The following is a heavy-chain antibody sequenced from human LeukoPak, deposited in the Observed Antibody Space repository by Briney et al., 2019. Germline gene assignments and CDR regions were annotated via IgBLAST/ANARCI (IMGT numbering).Heavy chain of an antibody. CDR2: ISSSSSYI. D-gene: IGHD5-18*01. CDR1: GFTFSSYS. CDR3: ARDRSYGFDY. Sequence: PAGSLRLSCAASGFTFSSYSMNWVRQAPGKGLEWVSSISSSSSYIYYADSVKGRFTISRDNAKNSLFLQMNSLRAEDTALYYCARDRSYGFDYWGQGTPVTVSS. V-gene: IGHV3-21*01. J-gene: IGHJ4*02.